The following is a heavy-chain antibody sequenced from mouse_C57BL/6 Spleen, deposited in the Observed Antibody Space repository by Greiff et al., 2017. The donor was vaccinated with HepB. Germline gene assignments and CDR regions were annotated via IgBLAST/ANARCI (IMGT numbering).Heavy chain of an antibody. V-gene: IGHV5-17*01. CDR1: GFTFSDYG. CDR3: ARGGAFAYFDV. J-gene: IGHJ1*03. CDR2: ISSGSSTI. Sequence: EVNVVESGGGLVKPGGSLKLSCAASGFTFSDYGMHWVRQAPEKGLEWVAYISSGSSTIYYADTVKGRFTISRDNAKNTLFLQMTSLRSEDTAMYYCARGGAFAYFDVWGTGTTVTVSS.